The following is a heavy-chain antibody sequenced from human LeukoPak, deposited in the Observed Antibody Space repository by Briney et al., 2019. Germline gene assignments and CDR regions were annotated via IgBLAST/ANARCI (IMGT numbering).Heavy chain of an antibody. CDR3: AGSRLQYLPRHYYYGMDV. CDR1: GGSISSYY. D-gene: IGHD4-11*01. J-gene: IGHJ6*02. CDR2: IYYSGST. Sequence: SETLSLTCTVSGGSISSYYWSWIRQPPGKGLEWIGYIYYSGSTNYNPSLKSRVTISVDTSKNQFSLKLSSVTAADTAVYYCAGSRLQYLPRHYYYGMDVWGQGTTVTVSS. V-gene: IGHV4-59*08.